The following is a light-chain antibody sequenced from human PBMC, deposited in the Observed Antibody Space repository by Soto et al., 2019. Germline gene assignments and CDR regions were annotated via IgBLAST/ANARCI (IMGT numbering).Light chain of an antibody. J-gene: IGKJ1*01. CDR1: QTISSW. CDR3: QQYNSYSEA. V-gene: IGKV1-5*03. Sequence: DIQMTQSPSTLSGSVGDRVTITCRASQTISSWLAWYQQKPGKAPKLLIYNASTLKSVVPSRFSGSGSGTEFTLTISSLQTDDFATYYCQQYNSYSEAFGQGTKVELK. CDR2: NAS.